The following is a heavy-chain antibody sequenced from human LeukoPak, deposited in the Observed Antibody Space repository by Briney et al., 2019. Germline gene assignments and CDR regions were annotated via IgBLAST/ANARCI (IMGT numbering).Heavy chain of an antibody. CDR1: GFTFSSYA. CDR3: AKDKYYDISGYSSPFDC. J-gene: IGHJ4*02. V-gene: IGHV3-23*01. D-gene: IGHD3-22*01. Sequence: QPGGSLRLSCAASGFTFSSYAMSWVRQAPGKGLEWVSAISGSGGSTYYADSVKGRFTISRDNSKNTLYLQMNSLRAEDTAVYYCAKDKYYDISGYSSPFDCWGQGTLVTVSS. CDR2: ISGSGGST.